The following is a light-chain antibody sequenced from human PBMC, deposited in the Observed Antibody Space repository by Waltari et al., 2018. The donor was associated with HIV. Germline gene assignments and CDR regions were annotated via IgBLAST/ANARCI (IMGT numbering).Light chain of an antibody. CDR2: DAS. J-gene: IGKJ5*01. CDR3: QQYGSSPT. CDR1: QSVNRTY. Sequence: EIVLTQFPATLSLSPGERATLSCGASQSVNRTYLPWYQQKPGRAPRLHIYDASSRATGIPDRFSGSLSGTHFTLTSSRLEPEDFSVYYCQQYGSSPTFGLGTLLEIK. V-gene: IGKV3D-20*01.